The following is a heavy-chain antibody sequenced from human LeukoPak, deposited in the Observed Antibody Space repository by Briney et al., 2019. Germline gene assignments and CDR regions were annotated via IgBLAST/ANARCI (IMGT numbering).Heavy chain of an antibody. D-gene: IGHD3-10*02. CDR1: GFTFSSYG. CDR3: AELGITMIGGV. V-gene: IGHV3-23*01. CDR2: ISGSGGST. J-gene: IGHJ6*04. Sequence: GGSLRLSCAASGFTFSSYGISWVRQAPGKGLEWVSDISGSGGSTYYAESVKGRFTISRDNSKNTLYLQMNSLRAEDTAVYYCAELGITMIGGVWGKGTTVTISS.